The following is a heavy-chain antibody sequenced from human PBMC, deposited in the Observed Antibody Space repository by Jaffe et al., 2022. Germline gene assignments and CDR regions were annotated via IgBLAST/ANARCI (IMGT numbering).Heavy chain of an antibody. CDR3: ATALRPYCSGGYCHGYDALDT. Sequence: QALLVQSGAEVKKPGASVKVSCKASGYTFTNYGVTWVRQAPDQGLEWMGWISADSGNTNYAQKFQDRVTVTRDRSTSTGYMELRSLRSDDTAVYYCATALRPYCSGGYCHGYDALDTWGQGTMITVSS. J-gene: IGHJ3*02. V-gene: IGHV1-18*01. CDR2: ISADSGNT. CDR1: GYTFTNYG. D-gene: IGHD2-15*01.